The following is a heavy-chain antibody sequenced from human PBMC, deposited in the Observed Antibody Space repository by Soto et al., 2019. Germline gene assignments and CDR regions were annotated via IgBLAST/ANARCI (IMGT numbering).Heavy chain of an antibody. CDR1: GYTFTSYD. CDR3: ARGSYNDGGYEEY. CDR2: MNPNTGNS. Sequence: ASVKVSCKASGYTFTSYDIYWVRQATGQGLEWMGWMNPNTGNSGYAQKFQGRVTVTSDTSINTVYMELSSVTAADTAVYYCARGSYNDGGYEEYWGQGTLVTVSS. V-gene: IGHV1-8*01. D-gene: IGHD5-12*01. J-gene: IGHJ4*02.